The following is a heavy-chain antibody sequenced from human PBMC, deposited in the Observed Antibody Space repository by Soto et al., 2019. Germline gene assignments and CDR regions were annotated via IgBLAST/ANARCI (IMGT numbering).Heavy chain of an antibody. CDR2: IYYSGST. Sequence: SETLTLISNVTGFPISSYYWSWIRQPPGKGLEWIGYIYYSGSTNYNPSLKSRVTISVDTSKNQFSLKVSSVTAADTAVYYCARQSNSYYFDYWGQGTPVTVS. J-gene: IGHJ4*02. CDR3: ARQSNSYYFDY. CDR1: GFPISSYY. V-gene: IGHV4-59*08.